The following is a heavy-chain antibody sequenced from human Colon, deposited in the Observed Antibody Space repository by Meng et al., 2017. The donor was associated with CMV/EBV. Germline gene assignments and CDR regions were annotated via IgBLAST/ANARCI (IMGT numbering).Heavy chain of an antibody. V-gene: IGHV3-9*01. CDR1: GFTFSNHW. Sequence: SLKISCVASGFTFSNHWMFWVRQAPGKGLEWVSGISWHSGKVDYADSVKGRFTISRDNAKNSLFLQMNSLRPEDTAFYYCVKDKGSGYNKEDWYGVDVWGHGTTVTVSS. CDR2: ISWHSGKV. J-gene: IGHJ6*02. D-gene: IGHD3-22*01. CDR3: VKDKGSGYNKEDWYGVDV.